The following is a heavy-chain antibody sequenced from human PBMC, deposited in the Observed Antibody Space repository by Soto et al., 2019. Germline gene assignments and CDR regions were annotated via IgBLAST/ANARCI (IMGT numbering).Heavy chain of an antibody. CDR3: ARAVVTANAEYFQH. Sequence: PGGSLRLSCAASGFTFSDYYMSWIRQAPGKGLEWVSYISSSGSTIYYADSVKGRFTISRDNAKNSLYLQMNSLRAEDTAVYYCARAVVTANAEYFQHWGQGTLVTVSS. CDR1: GFTFSDYY. V-gene: IGHV3-11*01. J-gene: IGHJ1*01. D-gene: IGHD2-21*02. CDR2: ISSSGSTI.